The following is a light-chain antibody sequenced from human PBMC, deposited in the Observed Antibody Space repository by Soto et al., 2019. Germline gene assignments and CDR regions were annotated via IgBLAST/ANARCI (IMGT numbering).Light chain of an antibody. V-gene: IGLV2-8*01. Sequence: LTQPPSASGSPGQSVTISCTGTSSDVGGYNYVSWYQQHPGKAPKLMIYEVIKRPSGVPDRFSGSKSGDTASLTVSGLQAEDEADYYCSSYAGSNNYVFGTGTKVTVL. J-gene: IGLJ1*01. CDR3: SSYAGSNNYV. CDR1: SSDVGGYNY. CDR2: EVI.